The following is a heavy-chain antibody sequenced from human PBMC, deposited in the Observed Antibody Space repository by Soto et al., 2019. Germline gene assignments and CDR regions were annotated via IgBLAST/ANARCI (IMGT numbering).Heavy chain of an antibody. CDR1: GGTFSSYA. CDR2: IIPIFGTA. Sequence: QVQLVQSGAEVKKPGSSVKVSCKASGGTFSSYAISWVRQAPGQGLEWMGGIIPIFGTANYAQKFQGRVTIPGDASTSTAYMELSSLRSEDTAVYYCARDPLERPPYYSYGMDVWGQGTTVTVSS. D-gene: IGHD1-1*01. J-gene: IGHJ6*02. CDR3: ARDPLERPPYYSYGMDV. V-gene: IGHV1-69*12.